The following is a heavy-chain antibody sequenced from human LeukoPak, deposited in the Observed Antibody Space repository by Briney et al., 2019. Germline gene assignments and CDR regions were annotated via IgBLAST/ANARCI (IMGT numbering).Heavy chain of an antibody. CDR3: ARHASDMVVVPAAIGELYYYYYMDV. V-gene: IGHV5-51*01. CDR1: GYSFTSYW. J-gene: IGHJ6*03. Sequence: GESLKISCKGSGYSFTSYWIGWVRQMPGKGLEWMGIIYPGDSATRYSPSFQGQVTISADKSISTAYLQWSSLKASDTAMYYCARHASDMVVVPAAIGELYYYYYMDVWGKGTTVTVSS. CDR2: IYPGDSAT. D-gene: IGHD2-2*01.